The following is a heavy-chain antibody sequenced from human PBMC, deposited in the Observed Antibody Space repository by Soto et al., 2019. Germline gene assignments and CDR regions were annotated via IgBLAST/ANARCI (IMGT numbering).Heavy chain of an antibody. V-gene: IGHV3-30-3*01. D-gene: IGHD7-27*01. CDR2: ISYDGSNK. CDR1: GLTFSSYA. Sequence: QVQLVESGGGVVQPGRSLRLSCAASGLTFSSYAMHWVRQAPGKGLEWVAVISYDGSNKYYADSVKGRFTISRDNSKNTLYLQMNSLRAEDTAVYYCARDGITWGQGYYYGMDVWGQGTTVTVSS. CDR3: ARDGITWGQGYYYGMDV. J-gene: IGHJ6*02.